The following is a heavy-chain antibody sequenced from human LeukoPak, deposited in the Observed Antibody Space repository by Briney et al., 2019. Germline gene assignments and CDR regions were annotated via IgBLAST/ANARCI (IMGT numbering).Heavy chain of an antibody. Sequence: GGSLRLSCAASGFTFSSYSMNWVRQAPGKGLEWVSSISSSSSYIYYADSVKGRFTISRDNAKNSLYLQMNSLRAEDTAVYHCARQETSSYNGAFDIWGQGTMVTVSS. V-gene: IGHV3-21*01. D-gene: IGHD1-26*01. CDR1: GFTFSSYS. CDR2: ISSSSSYI. J-gene: IGHJ3*02. CDR3: ARQETSSYNGAFDI.